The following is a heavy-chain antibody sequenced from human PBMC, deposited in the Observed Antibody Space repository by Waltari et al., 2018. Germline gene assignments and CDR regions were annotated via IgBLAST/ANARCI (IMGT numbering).Heavy chain of an antibody. D-gene: IGHD3-3*01. J-gene: IGHJ4*02. CDR1: GFTFSSYS. CDR3: ARGGRFLEWLPDDY. Sequence: EVQLVESGGGLVKPGGSLRLSCAASGFTFSSYSMNWVRRAPGKGLEWVTSISSSSSYICYADSVKGRFTSSRDNAKNSLYLQMNSLRAEDTAVYYCARGGRFLEWLPDDYWGQGTLVTVSS. V-gene: IGHV3-21*03. CDR2: ISSSSSYI.